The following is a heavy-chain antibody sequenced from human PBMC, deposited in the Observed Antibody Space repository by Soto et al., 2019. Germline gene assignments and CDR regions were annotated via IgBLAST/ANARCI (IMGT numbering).Heavy chain of an antibody. CDR2: IRGTAYGGTT. J-gene: IGHJ6*02. D-gene: IGHD2-2*01. V-gene: IGHV3-49*03. Sequence: GGSLRLSCTASGFTFGDYAVSWFRQAPGKGLEWVGFIRGTAYGGTTEYAAPVKGRFTISRDDFKSIAYLQMNSLKTEDTAVYYCTRQRDCSSTSCLSYYYSGMDVWGQGTPVTVSS. CDR3: TRQRDCSSTSCLSYYYSGMDV. CDR1: GFTFGDYA.